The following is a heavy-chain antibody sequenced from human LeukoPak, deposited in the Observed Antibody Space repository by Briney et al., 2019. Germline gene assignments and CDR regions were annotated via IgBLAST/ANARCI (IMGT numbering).Heavy chain of an antibody. CDR2: IDPSDSYT. J-gene: IGHJ4*02. CDR3: ARHESNGYIASAFDY. Sequence: GESLRISCKGYGNSFTSFWITWVRQMPGKGLEWMGRIDPSDSYTNYSPSFQGHVTISADKSISTAYLHWSSLKASDTAMYYCARHESNGYIASAFDYWGQGTLVTVSS. D-gene: IGHD5-24*01. V-gene: IGHV5-10-1*01. CDR1: GNSFTSFW.